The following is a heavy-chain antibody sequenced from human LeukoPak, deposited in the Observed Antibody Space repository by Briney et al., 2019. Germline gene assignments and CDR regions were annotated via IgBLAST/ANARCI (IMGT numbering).Heavy chain of an antibody. CDR2: IYYSGST. CDR3: ASDYYYGSGKVDY. J-gene: IGHJ4*02. Sequence: SETLSLTCTVSGGSISSSSYYWGWIRQPPGKGLEWIGSIYYSGSTYYNPSLKSRVTISVDTSKNQFSLKLSSVTAADTAVYYCASDYYYGSGKVDYWGQGTLVTVSS. D-gene: IGHD3-10*01. V-gene: IGHV4-39*01. CDR1: GGSISSSSYY.